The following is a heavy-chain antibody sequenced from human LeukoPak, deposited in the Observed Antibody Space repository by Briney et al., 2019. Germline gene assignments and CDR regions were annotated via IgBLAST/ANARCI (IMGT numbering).Heavy chain of an antibody. CDR2: ISSSDSTI. J-gene: IGHJ4*02. CDR1: GFTFSSYE. D-gene: IGHD4-23*01. CDR3: ARDYGGSSPFDY. Sequence: GGSLRLSCAASGFTFSSYEMHWVRQAPEKGLEWVSYISSSDSTIYYADSVKGRFTISRDNAKNSLYLQMNSLRAEDTAVYYCARDYGGSSPFDYWGQGTLVTVSS. V-gene: IGHV3-48*03.